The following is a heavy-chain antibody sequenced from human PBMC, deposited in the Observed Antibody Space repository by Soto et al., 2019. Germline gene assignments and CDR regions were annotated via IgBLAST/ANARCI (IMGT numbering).Heavy chain of an antibody. J-gene: IGHJ6*02. V-gene: IGHV5-51*01. D-gene: IGHD6-19*01. Sequence: GESLKISCKGSGYSVTSYWIGWVRQMPGKGLEWMGIIYPGDSDTRYSPSFQGQVTISADKSISTAYLQWSSLKASDTAMYYCARLPTSRLYYYYGMDVWGQGTTVTVSS. CDR1: GYSVTSYW. CDR2: IYPGDSDT. CDR3: ARLPTSRLYYYYGMDV.